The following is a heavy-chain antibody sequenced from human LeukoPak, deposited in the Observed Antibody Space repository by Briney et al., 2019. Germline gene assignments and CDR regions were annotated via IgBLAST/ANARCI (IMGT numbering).Heavy chain of an antibody. CDR3: ARVWFGYFFQ. V-gene: IGHV3-23*01. CDR1: GFTFSSYA. CDR2: ISGSGGST. D-gene: IGHD3-10*01. Sequence: PGGSLRLSCAASGFTFSSYAMSWVRQAPGKGLEWVSAISGSGGSTYYADSVKGRFTISRDNSKNTLYFQMNSLRTEDTAVYYCARVWFGYFFQWGQGVLVTVSS. J-gene: IGHJ4*02.